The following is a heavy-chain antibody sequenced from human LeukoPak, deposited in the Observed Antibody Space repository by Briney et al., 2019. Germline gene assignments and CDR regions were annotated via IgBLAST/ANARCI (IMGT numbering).Heavy chain of an antibody. Sequence: ASVKVSCKASGYTFTSYAMHWVRQAPGQRLDWMGWINAGNGNTKYSQKFQGRVTITRDTSASTAYMELSSLRSEDTAVYYCARGRSRYAFDIWGQGTMVTVSS. CDR1: GYTFTSYA. D-gene: IGHD3-9*01. J-gene: IGHJ3*02. CDR2: INAGNGNT. CDR3: ARGRSRYAFDI. V-gene: IGHV1-3*01.